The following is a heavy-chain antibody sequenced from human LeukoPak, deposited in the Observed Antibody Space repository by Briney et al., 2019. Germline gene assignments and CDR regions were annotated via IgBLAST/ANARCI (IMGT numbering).Heavy chain of an antibody. J-gene: IGHJ4*02. CDR2: VSFDGSDK. CDR1: GFTFSSYG. D-gene: IGHD3-16*01. Sequence: GGSLRLSCAASGFTFSSYGMHWVRQAPGKGLEWVAVVSFDGSDKHYADSVKGRFTVSRDNSKNTLYLQMNSLRGEDTAVYCCAKERGKITNFDYWGQGTLVTVSS. V-gene: IGHV3-30*18. CDR3: AKERGKITNFDY.